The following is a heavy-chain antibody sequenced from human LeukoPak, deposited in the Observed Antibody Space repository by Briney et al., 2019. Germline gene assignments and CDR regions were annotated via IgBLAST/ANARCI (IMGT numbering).Heavy chain of an antibody. Sequence: SQTLSLTCAISGDRVSSNSAAWNWIRQSPSRGLEWLGRTYYRSKWYNDYAVSVKSRITINPDTSKNQYSLQLNSVTPEATAVYYWARGKCKPLSGYGCLDLWGRGTLVTASS. CDR3: ARGKCKPLSGYGCLDL. J-gene: IGHJ2*01. CDR2: TYYRSKWYN. D-gene: IGHD2/OR15-2a*01. V-gene: IGHV6-1*01. CDR1: GDRVSSNSAA.